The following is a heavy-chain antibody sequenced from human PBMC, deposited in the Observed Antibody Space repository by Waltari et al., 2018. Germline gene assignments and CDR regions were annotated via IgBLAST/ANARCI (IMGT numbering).Heavy chain of an antibody. CDR1: GYGFTSSW. CDR2: IYPGDSDT. CDR3: ARRGNSGSYYIDN. Sequence: VQLVQSGAEGKKPGESLKISCKGSGYGFTSSWIGWVRQMPGKGLEWMGIIYPGDSDTTYSPSFEGQVTLSVDKSINTVYLEWSSLKASDTAMYYCARRGNSGSYYIDNWGQGTLVTVSS. J-gene: IGHJ4*02. D-gene: IGHD3-10*01. V-gene: IGHV5-51*01.